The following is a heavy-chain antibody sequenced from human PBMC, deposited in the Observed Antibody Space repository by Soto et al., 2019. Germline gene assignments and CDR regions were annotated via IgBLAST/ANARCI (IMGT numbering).Heavy chain of an antibody. Sequence: QVKLVQSGAEVKKPGASVSVHCKTSGYSFSSYYMTWVRQAPGQGLEWMGIINPSGGSANYAQEFQGRVTMTSDASTSTTYMELSSLTSDDTAIYYCARSGYDSGWSLDCWGQGTLVTVSS. J-gene: IGHJ4*02. CDR3: ARSGYDSGWSLDC. CDR2: INPSGGSA. CDR1: GYSFSSYY. D-gene: IGHD6-19*01. V-gene: IGHV1-46*01.